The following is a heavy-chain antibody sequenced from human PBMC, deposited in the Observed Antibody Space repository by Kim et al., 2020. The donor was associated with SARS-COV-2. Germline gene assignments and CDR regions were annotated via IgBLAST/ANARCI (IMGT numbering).Heavy chain of an antibody. V-gene: IGHV3-11*05. CDR2: ISGGSLVT. CDR1: GFVFSDYY. J-gene: IGHJ6*04. Sequence: GGSLRLSCEASGFVFSDYYMTWIRRAPGKGLEWVSSISGGSLVTKYADSVNGRFTVSRDNARKSLWLQMNSLRVDDTAVYYCVRDSAGDSGDLRGPYFYPYGMDVWGEGTTVTVTS. CDR3: VRDSAGDSGDLRGPYFYPYGMDV. D-gene: IGHD4-17*01.